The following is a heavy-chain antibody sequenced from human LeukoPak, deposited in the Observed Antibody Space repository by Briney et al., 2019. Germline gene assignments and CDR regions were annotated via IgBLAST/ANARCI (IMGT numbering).Heavy chain of an antibody. CDR2: IWYDGSNK. D-gene: IGHD1-26*01. CDR1: GFTFSSYG. Sequence: GGSLRLSCAASGFTFSSYGMHWVRQAPGNGLEWVAVIWYDGSNKYYADSVKGRFTISRDNSKNTLYLQMNSLRAEDTAVYYCAKTFTGASSYFDYWGQGTLVTVSS. CDR3: AKTFTGASSYFDY. J-gene: IGHJ4*02. V-gene: IGHV3-33*06.